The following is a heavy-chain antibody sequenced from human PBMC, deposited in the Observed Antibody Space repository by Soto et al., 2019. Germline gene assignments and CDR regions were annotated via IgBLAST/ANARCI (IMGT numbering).Heavy chain of an antibody. J-gene: IGHJ4*02. Sequence: GAPRIFCAASGFTFSDYYNSWIRQAPGKGLEWVSYISSSGSTIYYADSVKGRFTISRDNAKNSLYLQMNSLRAEDTAVYYCARDPTTIDYWGQGTLVTVSS. CDR3: ARDPTTIDY. CDR2: ISSSGSTI. V-gene: IGHV3-11*01. CDR1: GFTFSDYY.